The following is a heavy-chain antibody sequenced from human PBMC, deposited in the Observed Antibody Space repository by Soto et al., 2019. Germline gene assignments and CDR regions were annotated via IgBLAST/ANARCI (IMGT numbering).Heavy chain of an antibody. CDR1: GYSFTDYH. D-gene: IGHD2-8*01. J-gene: IGHJ6*02. V-gene: IGHV1-2*04. Sequence: ASVKVSCKASGYSFTDYHIHWVRQAPGQGLEWLGRINPKSGGTSTAQKFQGWVTMTTDTSISTASMELTRLTSDDTAIYSCARGDSTDCSNGVCSFFYNHDMDVWGQGTTVTVS. CDR3: ARGDSTDCSNGVCSFFYNHDMDV. CDR2: INPKSGGT.